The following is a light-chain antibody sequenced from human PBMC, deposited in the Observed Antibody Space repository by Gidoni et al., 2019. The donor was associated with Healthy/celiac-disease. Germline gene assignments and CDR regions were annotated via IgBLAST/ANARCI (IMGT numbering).Light chain of an antibody. CDR2: GAS. Sequence: EIVLTQSPGTLSLSPGERATLSCRASQSVSSSYLAWYQQKPGQAPRLLIYGASSRATGIPDRCSGRGSGTDFTLTISRLEPEDFAVYYCQQYGSSLRTFGQGTKLEIK. V-gene: IGKV3-20*01. CDR1: QSVSSSY. J-gene: IGKJ2*01. CDR3: QQYGSSLRT.